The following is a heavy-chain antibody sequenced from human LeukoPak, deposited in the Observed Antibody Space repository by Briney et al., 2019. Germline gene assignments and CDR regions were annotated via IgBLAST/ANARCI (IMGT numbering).Heavy chain of an antibody. V-gene: IGHV4-59*08. CDR3: ARLGYGGYYFDY. Sequence: PSETLSLTCTVSGGSISSYYWSLIRQPPGKGLEWIGYIYYSGSTNYNPSLKSRVTISVDTSKNQFSLKLSSVTAADTAVYYCARLGYGGYYFDYWGQGTLVTVSS. J-gene: IGHJ4*02. CDR1: GGSISSYY. D-gene: IGHD5-12*01. CDR2: IYYSGST.